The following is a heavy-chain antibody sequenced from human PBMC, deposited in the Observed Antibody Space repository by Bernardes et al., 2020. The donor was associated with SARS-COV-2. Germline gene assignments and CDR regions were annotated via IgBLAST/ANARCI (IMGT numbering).Heavy chain of an antibody. CDR2: IGTAGDT. Sequence: GGTLRLSCAASGFSFSSYDMHWVRQGTGKGLEWVSAIGTAGDTYYPGSVKGRFTISRENAKNSLYLQMNSLRAGDMAVYYCARGGTGTTYYYYYGMDVWGQGTTVTVSS. J-gene: IGHJ6*02. D-gene: IGHD1-1*01. V-gene: IGHV3-13*01. CDR3: ARGGTGTTYYYYYGMDV. CDR1: GFSFSSYD.